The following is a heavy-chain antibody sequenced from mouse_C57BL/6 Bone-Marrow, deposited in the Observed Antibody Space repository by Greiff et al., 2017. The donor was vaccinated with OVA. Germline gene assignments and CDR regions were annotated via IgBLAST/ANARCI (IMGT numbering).Heavy chain of an antibody. CDR3: ARHEDGYYASYFDY. J-gene: IGHJ2*01. CDR1: GYAFSSSW. CDR2: IYPGDGDT. D-gene: IGHD2-3*01. Sequence: VQLQQSGPELVKPGASVKISCKASGYAFSSSWMNWVKQRPGKGLEWIGRIYPGDGDTNYNGKFKGKATLTADKSSSTAYMQLSSLTSEDSAVYVCARHEDGYYASYFDYWGQGTTLTVSS. V-gene: IGHV1-82*01.